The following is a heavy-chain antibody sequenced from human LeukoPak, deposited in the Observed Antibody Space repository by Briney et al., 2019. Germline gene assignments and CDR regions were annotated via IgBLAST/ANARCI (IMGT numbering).Heavy chain of an antibody. V-gene: IGHV3-23*01. CDR3: AKVPVGILYFHEYFQH. CDR1: GFTFSSYA. Sequence: PGGSLRLSCAASGFTFSSYAMSWVRQAPGKGLEWVSAISGSGGSAYYADSVKGRFTISRDNSKNTLYLQMNSLRAEDTAVYYCAKVPVGILYFHEYFQHWGQGTLVTV. CDR2: ISGSGGSA. J-gene: IGHJ1*01. D-gene: IGHD2-15*01.